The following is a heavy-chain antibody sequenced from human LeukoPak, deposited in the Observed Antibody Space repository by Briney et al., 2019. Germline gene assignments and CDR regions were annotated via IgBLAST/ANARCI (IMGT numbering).Heavy chain of an antibody. CDR1: GYTLTELS. D-gene: IGHD3-22*01. Sequence: ASVKVSCKVSGYTLTELSMHWVRQAPGKGLEWMGGFDPEDGETIYAQKFQGRVTMTEDTSTVTAYMELSSLRSEDTAVYYCATGLVVVTLFDYWGQGTLVTVSS. J-gene: IGHJ4*02. V-gene: IGHV1-24*01. CDR2: FDPEDGET. CDR3: ATGLVVVTLFDY.